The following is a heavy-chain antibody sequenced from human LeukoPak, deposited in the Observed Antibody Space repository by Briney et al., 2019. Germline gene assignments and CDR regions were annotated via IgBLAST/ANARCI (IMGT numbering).Heavy chain of an antibody. CDR3: ARSPTSGWYSTTK. Sequence: ASVKVSCKASGYTFTGYYMHWVPQAPGQGLEWMGRINHNSGGTNYAQKFQGRVTMTRDTSISTAYMELSRLRSDDTAVYYCARSPTSGWYSTTKWGQGTLVTVSS. CDR1: GYTFTGYY. D-gene: IGHD6-19*01. CDR2: INHNSGGT. J-gene: IGHJ4*02. V-gene: IGHV1-2*06.